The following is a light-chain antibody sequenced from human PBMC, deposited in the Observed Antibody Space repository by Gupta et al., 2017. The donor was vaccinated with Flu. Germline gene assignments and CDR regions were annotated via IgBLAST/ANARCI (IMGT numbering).Light chain of an antibody. CDR3: QTYDSRLSISV. Sequence: VTISCTGSSSNIGANYDVHCYQQLPATDPKLLIYANTNRPSGVPDRFSGSTSGTYASLAITGLQAEDEADYYCQTYDSRLSISVFGTGTKVTVL. V-gene: IGLV1-40*01. J-gene: IGLJ1*01. CDR2: ANT. CDR1: SSNIGANYD.